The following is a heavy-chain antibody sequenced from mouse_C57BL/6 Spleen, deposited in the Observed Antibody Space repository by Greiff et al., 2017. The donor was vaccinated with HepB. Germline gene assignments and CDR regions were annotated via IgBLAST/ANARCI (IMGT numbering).Heavy chain of an antibody. V-gene: IGHV1-82*01. J-gene: IGHJ4*01. CDR1: GYAFSSSW. CDR3: AREEEITTVVDYYAMDD. D-gene: IGHD1-1*01. Sequence: VQLQQSGPELVKPGASVKISCKASGYAFSSSWMNWVKQRPGKGLEWIGRIYPGDGDTNYNGKFKGKATLTADKSSSTAYMQLSSLTSEDSAVYFCAREEEITTVVDYYAMDDWGQGTSVTVSS. CDR2: IYPGDGDT.